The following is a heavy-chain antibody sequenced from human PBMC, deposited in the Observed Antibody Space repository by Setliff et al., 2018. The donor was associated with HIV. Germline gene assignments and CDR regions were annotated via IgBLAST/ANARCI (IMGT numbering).Heavy chain of an antibody. CDR3: AKDDVPRDFDI. Sequence: ASVKVSCKASGYTFTSYYMHWVRQAPGQGLEWMGIINPSGGSTSYAQKFQGRVTMTRDTSTSTVYMELSSLRSEDTAVYYCAKDDVPRDFDIWGQGTMVTVSS. CDR1: GYTFTSYY. CDR2: INPSGGST. V-gene: IGHV1-46*01. J-gene: IGHJ3*02.